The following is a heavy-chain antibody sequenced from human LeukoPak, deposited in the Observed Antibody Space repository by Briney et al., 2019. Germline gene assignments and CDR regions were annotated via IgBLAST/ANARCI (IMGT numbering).Heavy chain of an antibody. CDR1: GFTVSSNY. J-gene: IGHJ6*04. CDR3: AELGITMIGGV. Sequence: GGSLRLSCAASGFTVSSNYMTWVRQAPGKGLEWVSVIHKNAITYYADTVRGRFTISRDNSMNILYLQMNSLRVEDTAVYYCAELGITMIGGVWGKGTTVTISS. CDR2: IHKNAIT. V-gene: IGHV3-53*01. D-gene: IGHD3-10*02.